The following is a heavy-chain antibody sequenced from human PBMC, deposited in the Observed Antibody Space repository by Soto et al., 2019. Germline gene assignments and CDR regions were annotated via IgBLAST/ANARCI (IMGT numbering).Heavy chain of an antibody. V-gene: IGHV3-74*01. J-gene: IGHJ3*02. CDR3: ARAITTTVTTSSAFDI. CDR2: INNDGSIT. CDR1: GFTFRSYW. Sequence: EVQLVESGGGLVQPGESLRLSCAASGFTFRSYWMHWVRQTPGKGLVWVSRINNDGSITNYADSVKGRFTISTDNAKNSVYLQMNSLRAEDTAVYYCARAITTTVTTSSAFDIWGQGTMVTVSS. D-gene: IGHD4-17*01.